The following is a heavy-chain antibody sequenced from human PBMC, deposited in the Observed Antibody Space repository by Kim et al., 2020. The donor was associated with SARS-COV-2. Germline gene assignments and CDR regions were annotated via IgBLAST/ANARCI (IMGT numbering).Heavy chain of an antibody. D-gene: IGHD5-12*01. J-gene: IGHJ6*03. CDR2: IYYSGST. V-gene: IGHV4-59*08. CDR1: GGSISSYY. Sequence: SETLSLTCTVSGGSISSYYWSWIRQPPGKGLEWIGYIYYSGSTNYNPSLKSRVTISVDTSKNQFSLKLSSVTAADTAVYYCARLRWLRYYYYMDVWGKGTTVTVSS. CDR3: ARLRWLRYYYYMDV.